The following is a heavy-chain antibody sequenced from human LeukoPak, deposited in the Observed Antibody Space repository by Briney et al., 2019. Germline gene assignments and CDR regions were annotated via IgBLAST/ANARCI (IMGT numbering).Heavy chain of an antibody. J-gene: IGHJ4*02. CDR2: ISSSSSTI. V-gene: IGHV3-48*01. Sequence: GGSLRLSCAASGFSFSSYNMNWVRQAPGKGLEWVSYISSSSSTIYYADSVKGRFTISRDNVKNSLYLQMNSLRAEDTAVYYCGRDSPPDYWGQGTLVTVSS. CDR1: GFSFSSYN. CDR3: GRDSPPDY.